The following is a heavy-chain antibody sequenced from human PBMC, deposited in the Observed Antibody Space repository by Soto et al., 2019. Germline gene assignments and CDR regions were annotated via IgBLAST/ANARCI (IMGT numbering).Heavy chain of an antibody. V-gene: IGHV1-46*01. CDR3: AKNRGLQYYFDY. Sequence: GASGKGSWQGSGYTFTSYYMHWGRQAPGQGLEWMGIINPSGGSTSYAQKFQGRVTMTRDTSTSTVYMELSSLRSEDTAIYYCAKNRGLQYYFDYWGQGTLVTVSS. CDR2: INPSGGST. J-gene: IGHJ4*02. CDR1: GYTFTSYY.